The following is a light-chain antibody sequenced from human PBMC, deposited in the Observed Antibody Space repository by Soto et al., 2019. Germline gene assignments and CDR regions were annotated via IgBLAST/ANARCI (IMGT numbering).Light chain of an antibody. CDR1: QRITIY. V-gene: IGKV1-39*01. Sequence: DIEVTQSPSSLSTSVVESVTITFRASQRITIYLNWYRQKPGKAPELLIYSASNLQSGVPSRFSGSGSGTDFTLTISSLQPEDFATYYCHQSFSTPNFGQRTRLAIK. J-gene: IGKJ5*01. CDR2: SAS. CDR3: HQSFSTPN.